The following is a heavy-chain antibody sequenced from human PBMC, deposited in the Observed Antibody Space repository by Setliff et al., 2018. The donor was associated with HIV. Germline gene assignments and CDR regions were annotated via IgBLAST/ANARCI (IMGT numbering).Heavy chain of an antibody. J-gene: IGHJ4*02. D-gene: IGHD6-6*01. CDR1: GGSVSSSSYY. CDR3: ARMESTRPPRGLDY. Sequence: SDTLSLTCSVSGGSVSSSSYYWGWIRQPAGKGLEWIGTIYYSGSTQYNPALKSRVTISVDTSKNQFSLRLISVTAADTAVYYCARMESTRPPRGLDYWGQGTQVTVSS. CDR2: IYYSGST. V-gene: IGHV4-39*01.